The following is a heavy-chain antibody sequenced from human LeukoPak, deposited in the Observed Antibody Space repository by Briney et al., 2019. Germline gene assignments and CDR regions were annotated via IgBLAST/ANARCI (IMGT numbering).Heavy chain of an antibody. D-gene: IGHD6-19*01. V-gene: IGHV3-23*01. J-gene: IGHJ4*02. CDR1: GFIFSSYV. Sequence: GGSLRLSCAASGFIFSSYVMSWVRQAPGMGLEWVSAISGSDSSTYYADSVKGRFTISRDNSKNTLYLQMNSLRAEDTAVYYCAKLAVAGQDYWGQGTLVTVSS. CDR3: AKLAVAGQDY. CDR2: ISGSDSST.